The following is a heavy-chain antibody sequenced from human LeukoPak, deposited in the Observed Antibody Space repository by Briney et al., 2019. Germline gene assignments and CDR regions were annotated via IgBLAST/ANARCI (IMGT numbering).Heavy chain of an antibody. CDR3: ATSHDSAGND. D-gene: IGHD2-15*01. Sequence: PGGSLRLSCAASGFAFSDFWMSWVRQAPGKGLEWVANIRHDGNAKNYVPSVRGRFTISRHNAKNSLYLQMNSLTVEDTAVYYCATSHDSAGNDWGQGTLVTVSS. J-gene: IGHJ4*02. CDR1: GFAFSDFW. CDR2: IRHDGNAK. V-gene: IGHV3-7*01.